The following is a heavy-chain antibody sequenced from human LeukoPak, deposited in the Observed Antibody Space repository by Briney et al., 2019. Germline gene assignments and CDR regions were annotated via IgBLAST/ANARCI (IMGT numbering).Heavy chain of an antibody. CDR2: IYPGDSDS. V-gene: IGHV5-51*01. J-gene: IGHJ4*02. D-gene: IGHD3-16*01. Sequence: GESLKISCKGSGYSFTNYWIGWVRQLPGKGLEGMGIIYPGDSDSRYSPSFQGQVTISADKSISTAYLQWSSLKASDTAMYYCARQLGESGFDYWGQGTLVTVSS. CDR3: ARQLGESGFDY. CDR1: GYSFTNYW.